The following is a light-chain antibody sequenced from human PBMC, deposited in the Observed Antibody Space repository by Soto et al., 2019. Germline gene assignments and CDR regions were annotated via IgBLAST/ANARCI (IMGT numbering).Light chain of an antibody. CDR2: DAS. CDR1: QSVSSSY. CDR3: QQYSGSPLFT. J-gene: IGKJ3*01. Sequence: EIVLTQSPGTLSLSPGERATLSCRASQSVSSSYLAWYQQKPGQAPRLLIYDASSRATGIPDRFSGSGSGTDFTLTISRLEPEDFAVYYCQQYSGSPLFTFGPGTKVDIK. V-gene: IGKV3-20*01.